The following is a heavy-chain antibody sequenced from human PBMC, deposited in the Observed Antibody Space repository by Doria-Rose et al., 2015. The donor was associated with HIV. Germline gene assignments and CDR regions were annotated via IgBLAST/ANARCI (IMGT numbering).Heavy chain of an antibody. V-gene: IGHV2-26*01. CDR1: GVSLSSPGMG. J-gene: IGHJ4*02. CDR3: ARIKSXRWYHKYYFDF. Sequence: QVTLKESGPVLVKPTETLTLTCTVSGVSLSSPGMGVSWIRQPPGKALEWLAHIFSDDERSYKTSLKSRLTISRRTSNSQVVLTMTDMDPVDTATYYCARIKSXRWYHKYYFDFWGQGTLVIVSA. CDR2: IFSDDER. D-gene: IGHD6-13*01.